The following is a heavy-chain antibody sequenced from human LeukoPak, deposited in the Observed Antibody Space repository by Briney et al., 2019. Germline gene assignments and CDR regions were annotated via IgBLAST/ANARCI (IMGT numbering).Heavy chain of an antibody. J-gene: IGHJ4*02. Sequence: SGTLSLTCAVSGGSISSSNWWSWVRQPPGKGLEWIGEIYHSGSTNYNPSLKSRVTISVDKSKNQLSLKLSSVTAADTAVYYCARNPDSGSYYNEFDYWGQGTLVTVSS. CDR2: IYHSGST. V-gene: IGHV4-4*02. CDR1: GGSISSSNW. CDR3: ARNPDSGSYYNEFDY. D-gene: IGHD1-26*01.